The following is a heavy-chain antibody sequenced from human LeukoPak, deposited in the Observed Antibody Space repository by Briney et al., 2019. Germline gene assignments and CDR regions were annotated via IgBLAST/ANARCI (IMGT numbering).Heavy chain of an antibody. J-gene: IGHJ4*02. CDR1: GYTLTELS. CDR2: FDPEDGET. D-gene: IGHD5-12*01. Sequence: ASVKVSCKVSGYTLTELSMHWVRQAPGKGLEWMGGFDPEDGETIYAQKFQGRDTMTEDTSTDTAYMELSSLRSEDTAVYYCATVALSCGYDIVPYYFDYWGQGTLVTVSS. V-gene: IGHV1-24*01. CDR3: ATVALSCGYDIVPYYFDY.